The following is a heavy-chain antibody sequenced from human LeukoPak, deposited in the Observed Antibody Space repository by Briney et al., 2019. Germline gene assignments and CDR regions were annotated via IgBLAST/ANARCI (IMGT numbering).Heavy chain of an antibody. D-gene: IGHD2-21*02. Sequence: GGSLRLSCAPSGFMFSNYWMRWVRQAPGRGLEWVANIPQEGSGENYVDSVKGRFTTTRDNARNSLYLQMNSLRVEDTAIYCGARDGTARQKAFDIRGQGTKVTVSS. V-gene: IGHV3-7*01. J-gene: IGHJ3*02. CDR1: GFMFSNYW. CDR2: IPQEGSGE. CDR3: ARDGTARQKAFDI.